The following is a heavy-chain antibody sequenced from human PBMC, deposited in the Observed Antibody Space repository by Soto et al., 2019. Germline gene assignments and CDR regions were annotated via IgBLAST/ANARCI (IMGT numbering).Heavy chain of an antibody. V-gene: IGHV3-21*01. Sequence: GSLRLPRSGFGFNFNSYNINRVPQAPGKGLEWVSSISSSSSYIYYADSVKGRFTISRDNAKNSLYLQMNSLRAEDTAVYYCATPYSNWGYWGQGTLVTVSS. CDR2: ISSSSSYI. CDR3: ATPYSNWGY. D-gene: IGHD4-4*01. CDR1: GFNFNSYN. J-gene: IGHJ4*02.